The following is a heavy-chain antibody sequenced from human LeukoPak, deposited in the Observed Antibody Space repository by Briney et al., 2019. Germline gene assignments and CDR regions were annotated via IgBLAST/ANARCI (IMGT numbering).Heavy chain of an antibody. CDR1: GFTFNRYW. D-gene: IGHD5-12*01. Sequence: GGSLRLSCAASGFTFNRYWMSWVRQAPGKGLEWVANIKQDGSNKYYVDSVKGRFTISRDNSKNSLYLQMNSLRAEDTAVYYCGRVEASGYDYEAFDYWGQGTLVTVSS. CDR2: IKQDGSNK. CDR3: GRVEASGYDYEAFDY. J-gene: IGHJ4*02. V-gene: IGHV3-7*01.